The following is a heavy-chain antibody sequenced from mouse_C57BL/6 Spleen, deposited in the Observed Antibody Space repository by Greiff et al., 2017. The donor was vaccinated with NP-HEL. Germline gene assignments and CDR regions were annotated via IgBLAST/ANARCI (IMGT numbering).Heavy chain of an antibody. CDR2: IRNKANGYTT. J-gene: IGHJ2*01. D-gene: IGHD2-4*01. CDR3: ARSFYDYERHFDY. V-gene: IGHV7-3*01. Sequence: EVQRVESGGGLVQPGGSLSLSCAASGFTFTDYYMSWVRQPPGKALEWLGFIRNKANGYTTEYSASVKGRFTISRDNSQSILYLQMNALRAEDSATYYCARSFYDYERHFDYWGQGTTLTVSS. CDR1: GFTFTDYY.